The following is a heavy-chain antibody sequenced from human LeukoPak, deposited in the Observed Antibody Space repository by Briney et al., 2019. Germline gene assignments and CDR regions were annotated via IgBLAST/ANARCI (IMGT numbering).Heavy chain of an antibody. CDR3: AHSGGQGAFDI. V-gene: IGHV3-9*03. CDR2: ISRNSGSI. Sequence: PGRSLRLSCAVSGFTFDDYAMHWVRQTPGKGLEWVSGISRNSGSIGYADSVKGRFTISRDNAKNSLYLQINSLRPDDMALYYCAHSGGQGAFDIWGQGTMVTVSS. D-gene: IGHD6-19*01. CDR1: GFTFDDYA. J-gene: IGHJ3*02.